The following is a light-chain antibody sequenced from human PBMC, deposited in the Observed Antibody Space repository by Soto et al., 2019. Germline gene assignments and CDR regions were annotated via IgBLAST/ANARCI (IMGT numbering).Light chain of an antibody. CDR3: QQYGSLSWT. Sequence: EIVLTQSPGPLSLSPGGRAPLSRRASQNVGSNYLAWYQQKPGQAPRILIFGASGRATGIPDRFSGSGSGTDFTLTISRLEPEDFAVYYCQQYGSLSWTFGQGTKVDIK. CDR1: QNVGSNY. J-gene: IGKJ1*01. V-gene: IGKV3-20*01. CDR2: GAS.